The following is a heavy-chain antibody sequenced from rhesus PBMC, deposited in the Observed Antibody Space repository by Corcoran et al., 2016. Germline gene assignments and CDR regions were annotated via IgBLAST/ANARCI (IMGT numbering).Heavy chain of an antibody. CDR2: IGGSSGNT. D-gene: IGHD2-27*01. J-gene: IGHJ4*01. CDR3: ARLGYCSGIYCPYYFDY. V-gene: IGHV4-169*01. CDR1: GGSVSSSY. Sequence: QLQLQESGPGLVKPSETLSLTCAVSGGSVSSSYWSWIRPAPGQGPGWFGYIGGSSGNTNSNPSLKSRVTLSVDTSKSHLSLKLNSVTAADTAVYYCARLGYCSGIYCPYYFDYWGQGVLVTVSS.